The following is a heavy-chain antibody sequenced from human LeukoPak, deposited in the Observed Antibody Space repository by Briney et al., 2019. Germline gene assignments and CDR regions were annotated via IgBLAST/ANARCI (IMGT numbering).Heavy chain of an antibody. D-gene: IGHD6-19*01. CDR2: TYYRSKWFI. V-gene: IGHV6-1*01. J-gene: IGHJ4*02. CDR1: GDSVSSNSAA. Sequence: SQTLSLTCGISGDSVSSNSAAWNWIRQSPSRGLEWLGRTYYRSKWFINYAPSVKSRIIINPDTPKNQVSLRLNSVTPEDTAVYYCTRSDCSSGRCPGFDNWGQGTLVTVSS. CDR3: TRSDCSSGRCPGFDN.